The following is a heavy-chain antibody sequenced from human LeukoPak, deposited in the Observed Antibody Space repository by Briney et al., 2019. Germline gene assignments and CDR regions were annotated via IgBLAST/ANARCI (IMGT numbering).Heavy chain of an antibody. CDR1: GFTVSSNY. Sequence: PGGSLRLSCAASGFTVSSNYMSWFGQGQAKGREGVSLIYSASSTYYAQSVKGRFTPSRHSYQNTLFLQMNSLRAEDTAVYYCAREPQGDSSGYDAFDVWGQGTLVTVSS. J-gene: IGHJ3*01. D-gene: IGHD3-22*01. CDR2: IYSASST. V-gene: IGHV3-66*01. CDR3: AREPQGDSSGYDAFDV.